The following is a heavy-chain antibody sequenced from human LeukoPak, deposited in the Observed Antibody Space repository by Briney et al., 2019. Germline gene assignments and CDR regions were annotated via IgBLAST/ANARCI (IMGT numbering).Heavy chain of an antibody. V-gene: IGHV1-2*02. CDR1: GYTFTGYY. Sequence: ASVKVSCKASGYTFTGYYMHWVRQAPGQGLEWMGWINPNSGGTNYAQKFQGRVTMTRDTSISTAYMELSRLRSDGTAVYYCARTSGSSSSWSAIDFDYWGQGTLVTVSS. CDR2: INPNSGGT. J-gene: IGHJ4*02. D-gene: IGHD6-13*01. CDR3: ARTSGSSSSWSAIDFDY.